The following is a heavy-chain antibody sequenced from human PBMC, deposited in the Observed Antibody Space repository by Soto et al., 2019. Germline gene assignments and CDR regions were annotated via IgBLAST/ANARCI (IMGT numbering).Heavy chain of an antibody. CDR2: INPSGGST. CDR3: AGVVGATAPIDY. J-gene: IGHJ4*02. V-gene: IGHV1-46*01. D-gene: IGHD1-26*01. Sequence: ASVKVSCKASGYTFTSYYMHWVRQAPGQGLEWMGIINPSGGSTSYAQKFQGRVTMTRDTSTSTVYMELSSLRSEDTAVYYCAGVVGATAPIDYWGQGTLVTVSS. CDR1: GYTFTSYY.